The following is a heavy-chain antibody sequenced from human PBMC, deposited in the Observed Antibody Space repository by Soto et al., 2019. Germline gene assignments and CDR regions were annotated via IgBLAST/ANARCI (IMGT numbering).Heavy chain of an antibody. CDR2: MNSDGSRT. D-gene: IGHD2-21*01. J-gene: IGHJ4*02. CDR3: ARGPYYFDY. CDR1: GFTFSSYA. V-gene: IGHV3-74*01. Sequence: GGSLRLSCAASGFTFSSYAMSWVRQAPGKGLEWVSGMNSDGSRTIYADSVKGRFTISRDNAKNTLYLQMNSLRAEDTAVYYCARGPYYFDYWGQGTLVTVSS.